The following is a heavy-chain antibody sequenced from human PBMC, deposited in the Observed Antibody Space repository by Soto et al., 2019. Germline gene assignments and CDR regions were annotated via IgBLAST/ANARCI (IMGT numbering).Heavy chain of an antibody. V-gene: IGHV4-34*01. Sequence: QVQLQQWGAGLLKPSETLSLTCAVYGGSFSGYYWSWIRQPPGKGLEWIGEINHSGSTNYNPSLKSRVTISVDTSKNQFSLKLSSVTAADTAVYYGARGSTVVVSTNNWFDPWGQGTLVTVSS. CDR2: INHSGST. D-gene: IGHD2-21*01. J-gene: IGHJ5*02. CDR1: GGSFSGYY. CDR3: ARGSTVVVSTNNWFDP.